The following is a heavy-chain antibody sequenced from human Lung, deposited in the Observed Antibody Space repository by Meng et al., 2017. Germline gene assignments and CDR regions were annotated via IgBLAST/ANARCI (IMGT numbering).Heavy chain of an antibody. J-gene: IGHJ4*02. CDR2: IIPVLGTA. V-gene: IGHV1-69*08. D-gene: IGHD2-2*01. CDR3: ATEYCGSTSCYVDF. CDR1: GGTFTTYT. Sequence: QVQLVQSGAEVKKPGSSVKVSCKASGGTFTTYTFNWVRQAPGHGLDWMGQIIPVLGTANYAQKFQGRVTITADKSTSTAYMELSSLTHDDTAIYFCATEYCGSTSCYVDFWGQGTLVTVSS.